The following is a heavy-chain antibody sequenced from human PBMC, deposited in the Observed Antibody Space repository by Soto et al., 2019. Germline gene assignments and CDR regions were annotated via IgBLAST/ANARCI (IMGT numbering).Heavy chain of an antibody. CDR3: ATFHHSGYYYAMDV. CDR2: ISPISDPP. J-gene: IGHJ6*02. V-gene: IGHV1-69*01. Sequence: QVQLVQSAAEVRKPGSSVMVSCNVSVGTFVSYAFSWVRQAPGQGLEWMGGISPISDPPKYAQGFQGRLTITADDPTRTVYMELSSLRSEDTAVYYCATFHHSGYYYAMDVWGQGTTVTVTS. D-gene: IGHD1-26*01. CDR1: VGTFVSYA.